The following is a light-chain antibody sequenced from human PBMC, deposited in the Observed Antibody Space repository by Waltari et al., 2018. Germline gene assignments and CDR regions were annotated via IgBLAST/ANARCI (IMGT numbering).Light chain of an antibody. J-gene: IGLJ3*02. CDR2: KAS. Sequence: QTVVTPEPSLSVSPGGTVTPTCVLSSGSLSTSSYATWYQQTPGPAPRPLVYKASSRSSVVPVRFSGTILGKKAALTGTGAEPEDESDYYCSIYMGSGIWVFGGGTKLTVL. CDR1: SGSLSTSSY. CDR3: SIYMGSGIWV. V-gene: IGLV8-61*01.